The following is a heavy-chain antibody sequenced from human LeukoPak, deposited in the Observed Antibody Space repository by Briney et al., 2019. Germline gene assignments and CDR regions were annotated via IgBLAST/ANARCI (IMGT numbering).Heavy chain of an antibody. D-gene: IGHD2-21*01. Sequence: SSETLSLTCAVYGVSFSGYYWSWIRQPPGKGLEWIGEINHSGSTNYSPSLKSRVTISTDTSKNQFSLKLSSATAADTAVYFCARGGGEAPSSWGQGNLVTVSS. V-gene: IGHV4-34*01. CDR1: GVSFSGYY. CDR2: INHSGST. J-gene: IGHJ4*02. CDR3: ARGGGEAPSS.